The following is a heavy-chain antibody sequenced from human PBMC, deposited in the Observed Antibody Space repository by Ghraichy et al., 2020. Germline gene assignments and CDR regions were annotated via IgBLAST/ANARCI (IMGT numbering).Heavy chain of an antibody. CDR3: ARARCSTTTTTSCPGGSHLDL. Sequence: GGSLRLSCVVSGFTFTNYAMHWVRQAPGKGLEFVSAISRNGVGTYYANSVKDRFVISRDNSKNTLYLQVGSLRAEDMAVYYCARARCSTTTTTSCPGGSHLDLWGRGTLVTVSS. V-gene: IGHV3-64*01. CDR2: ISRNGVGT. D-gene: IGHD2-2*01. J-gene: IGHJ2*01. CDR1: GFTFTNYA.